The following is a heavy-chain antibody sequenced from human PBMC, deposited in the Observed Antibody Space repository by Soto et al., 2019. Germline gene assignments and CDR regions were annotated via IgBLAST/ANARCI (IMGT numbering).Heavy chain of an antibody. J-gene: IGHJ6*02. CDR2: SIPIFGTA. D-gene: IGHD2-21*02. CDR1: GGTFSSYA. V-gene: IGHV1-69*01. CDR3: ARVAGGNFELGYYYYGMDV. Sequence: QVQLVQSGAEVKKPGSSVKVSCKASGGTFSSYAISWVRQAPGQGLEWMGGSIPIFGTANYAQKFQGRVTITADESTSTAYMELSSLRSEDTAVYYCARVAGGNFELGYYYYGMDVWGQGTTVTVSS.